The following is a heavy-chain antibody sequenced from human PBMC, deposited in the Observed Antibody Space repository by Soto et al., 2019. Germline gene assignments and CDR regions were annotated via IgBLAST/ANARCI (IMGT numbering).Heavy chain of an antibody. CDR3: ARGPDKDYYDSSGYYKGGHDAFDI. J-gene: IGHJ3*02. CDR2: ISAYNGNT. CDR1: GYTFTSYG. V-gene: IGHV1-18*01. D-gene: IGHD3-22*01. Sequence: ASVKVSCKASGYTFTSYGISWVRQAPGQGLEWMGWISAYNGNTNYAQKLQGRVTMTTDTSTSTAYMELRSLRSDDTAVYYCARGPDKDYYDSSGYYKGGHDAFDIWGQGTMVTVSS.